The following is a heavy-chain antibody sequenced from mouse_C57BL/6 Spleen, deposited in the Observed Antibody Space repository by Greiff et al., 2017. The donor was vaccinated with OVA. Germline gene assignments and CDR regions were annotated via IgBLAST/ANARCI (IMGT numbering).Heavy chain of an antibody. CDR1: GYSFTGYF. CDR3: ARSDYYGSSEGYFDY. D-gene: IGHD1-1*01. CDR2: INPYNGDT. V-gene: IGHV1-20*01. Sequence: DVKLVESGPELVKPGDSVKISCKASGYSFTGYFMNWVMQSHGTSLEWIGRINPYNGDTFYNQKFKGKATLTVDKSSSTAHMEIRSLTSEDSAVYYCARSDYYGSSEGYFDYWGQGTTLTVSS. J-gene: IGHJ2*01.